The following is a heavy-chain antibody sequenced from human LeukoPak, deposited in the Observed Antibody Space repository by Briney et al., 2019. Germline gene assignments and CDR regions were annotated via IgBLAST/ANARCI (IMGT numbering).Heavy chain of an antibody. D-gene: IGHD4-23*01. CDR3: ARGVVVTRRGPRYYFDY. CDR2: INSDGSRT. J-gene: IGHJ4*02. Sequence: GGSLRLSCAASGFTFSSCWMHWVRQAPGKGLVWVSRINSDGSRTYYADSVKGRFTISRDNAKNSLYLQMNSLRVEDTAVYYCARGVVVTRRGPRYYFDYWGQGTLVTVSS. CDR1: GFTFSSCW. V-gene: IGHV3-74*01.